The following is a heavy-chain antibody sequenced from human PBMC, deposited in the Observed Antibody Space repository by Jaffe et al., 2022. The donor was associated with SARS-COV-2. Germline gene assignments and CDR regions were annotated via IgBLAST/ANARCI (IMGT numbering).Heavy chain of an antibody. D-gene: IGHD6-13*01. CDR3: AREWSSSWSTYYYYYGMDV. Sequence: QVQLVESGGGVVQPGRSLRLSCAASGFTFSSYGMHWVRQAPGKGLEWVAVIWYDGSNKYYADSVKGRFTISRDNSKNTLYLQMNSLRAEDTAVYYCAREWSSSWSTYYYYYGMDVWGQGTTVTVSS. CDR1: GFTFSSYG. V-gene: IGHV3-33*01. J-gene: IGHJ6*02. CDR2: IWYDGSNK.